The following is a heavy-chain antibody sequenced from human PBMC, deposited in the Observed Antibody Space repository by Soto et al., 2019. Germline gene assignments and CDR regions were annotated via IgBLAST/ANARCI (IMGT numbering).Heavy chain of an antibody. Sequence: QVQLVQSGAEVKRPGSSVKVSCKASGDTFTFYSINWVRQAPGLGLEWMGRINPILSMSNYAERFQGRVTMTADKSTSTAYMELSSLRSEDTAIYYCAGSYGSGCRAFDDWGQGALFTVSS. V-gene: IGHV1-69*02. J-gene: IGHJ4*02. CDR3: AGSYGSGCRAFDD. D-gene: IGHD3-10*01. CDR1: GDTFTFYS. CDR2: INPILSMS.